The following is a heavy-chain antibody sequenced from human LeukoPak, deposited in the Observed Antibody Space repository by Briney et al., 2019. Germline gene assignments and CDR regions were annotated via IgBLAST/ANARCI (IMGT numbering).Heavy chain of an antibody. D-gene: IGHD3-16*01. CDR3: ARDDALGDNALDI. CDR1: GFTFSSYS. V-gene: IGHV3-33*08. Sequence: SGGSLRLSCAASGFTFSSYSMNWVRQAPGKGLEWVAVILNDGSQEKYADSVKGRFTISRDNSKNTLFLQMNSLRAEDTAVYYCARDDALGDNALDIWGQGTMVTVSS. J-gene: IGHJ3*02. CDR2: ILNDGSQE.